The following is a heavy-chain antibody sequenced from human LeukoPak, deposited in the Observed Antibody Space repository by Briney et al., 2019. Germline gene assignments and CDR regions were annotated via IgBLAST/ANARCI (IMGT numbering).Heavy chain of an antibody. CDR2: IYYSGST. CDR1: GGSLSSYY. J-gene: IGHJ4*02. Sequence: SETLSLTCTVSGGSLSSYYWSWIRQPPGKGLEWIGYIYYSGSTNYNPSLKSRVTISVDTSKNQFSLKLSSVTAADTAVYYCARGTYYYDSSGYYRQYYFDYWGQGTLVTVSS. D-gene: IGHD3-22*01. V-gene: IGHV4-59*12. CDR3: ARGTYYYDSSGYYRQYYFDY.